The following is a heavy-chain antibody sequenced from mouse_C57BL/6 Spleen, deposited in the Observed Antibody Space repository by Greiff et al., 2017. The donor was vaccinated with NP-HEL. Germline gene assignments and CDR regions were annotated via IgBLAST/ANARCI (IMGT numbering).Heavy chain of an antibody. J-gene: IGHJ2*01. CDR3: ARGLHPTTGSFDY. Sequence: QVQLKQPGAELVRPGSSVKLSCKASGYTFTSYWMHWVKQRPIQGLEWIGNIDPSDSETHYNQKFKDKATLTVDKSSSTAYMQLSSLTSEDSAVYYCARGLHPTTGSFDYRGQGTTLTVSS. CDR2: IDPSDSET. D-gene: IGHD1-1*01. CDR1: GYTFTSYW. V-gene: IGHV1-52*01.